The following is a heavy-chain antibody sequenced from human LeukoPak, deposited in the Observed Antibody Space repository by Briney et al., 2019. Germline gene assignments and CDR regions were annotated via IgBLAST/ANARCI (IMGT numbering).Heavy chain of an antibody. J-gene: IGHJ3*02. CDR1: RFTFSSYW. CDR2: INTDGSGT. Sequence: PGGSLRLSCAASRFTFSSYWLHWVRQAPGKGRVWVSRINTDGSGTSYADSVKGRFTISRDNAKDTLYLQMNSLRAEDTAVYYCARGNAHAFDIWGQGTMVTVSS. CDR3: ARGNAHAFDI. V-gene: IGHV3-74*01. D-gene: IGHD1-1*01.